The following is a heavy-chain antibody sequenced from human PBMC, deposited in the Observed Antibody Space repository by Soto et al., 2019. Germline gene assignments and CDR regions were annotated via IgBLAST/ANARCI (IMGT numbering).Heavy chain of an antibody. CDR2: INHSGST. Sequence: SSETLSLTCAVYGGSFSGYYWSWIRQPPGKGLEWIGEINHSGSTNYNPSLKSRVTISVDTSKNQFSLKLSSVTAADTAVYYCARFITMVRGVINHFDYWGQGTLVTVS. J-gene: IGHJ4*02. CDR1: GGSFSGYY. CDR3: ARFITMVRGVINHFDY. V-gene: IGHV4-34*01. D-gene: IGHD3-10*01.